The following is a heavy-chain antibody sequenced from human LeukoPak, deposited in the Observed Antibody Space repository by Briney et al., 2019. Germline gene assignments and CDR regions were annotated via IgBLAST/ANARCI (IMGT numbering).Heavy chain of an antibody. D-gene: IGHD3-3*01. CDR2: ISAYNGNT. V-gene: IGHV1-18*04. CDR1: GYTFTGYY. Sequence: GASVKVSCKASGYTFTGYYMHWVRQAPGQGLEWMGWISAYNGNTNYAQKLQGRVTMTTDTSTSTAYMELRSLRSDDTAVYYCARDFRLRFLEWLFGNYYYGMDVWGQGTTVTVSS. CDR3: ARDFRLRFLEWLFGNYYYGMDV. J-gene: IGHJ6*02.